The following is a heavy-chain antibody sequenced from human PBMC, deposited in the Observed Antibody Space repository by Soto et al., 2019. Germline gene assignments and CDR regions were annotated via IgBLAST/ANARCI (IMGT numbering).Heavy chain of an antibody. CDR1: GDSISSGYY. V-gene: IGHV4-38-2*02. D-gene: IGHD3-22*01. CDR3: ARDGYYYDSSGYWHAFDI. CDR2: IYHSGST. J-gene: IGHJ3*02. Sequence: ETLSLTCAVSGDSISSGYYWAWIRLPPGERLEWIGNIYHSGSTYYYPSLKRRVTISKDTSKNQFSLKMSSVTAGDTAVYYCARDGYYYDSSGYWHAFDIWGQGTMVTVSS.